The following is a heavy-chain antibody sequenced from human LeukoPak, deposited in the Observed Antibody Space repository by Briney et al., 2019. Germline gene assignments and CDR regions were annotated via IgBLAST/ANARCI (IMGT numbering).Heavy chain of an antibody. CDR3: AKCAGYEELQLDY. CDR1: GFTFSNYG. V-gene: IGHV3-33*06. Sequence: AGGSLRLSCAASGFTFSNYGMHWVRQAPGKGLEWVALIWYDGSNKYYADSVRGRFTISRDNSKNTLYLQMKSLRVEDTAVYYCAKCAGYEELQLDYWGQGTLVTVSS. J-gene: IGHJ4*02. D-gene: IGHD2-15*01. CDR2: IWYDGSNK.